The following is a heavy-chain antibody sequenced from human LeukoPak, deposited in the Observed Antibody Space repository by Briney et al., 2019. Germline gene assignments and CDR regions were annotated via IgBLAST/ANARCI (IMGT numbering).Heavy chain of an antibody. J-gene: IGHJ5*02. V-gene: IGHV3-30*18. D-gene: IGHD6-19*01. CDR1: GFTISSHG. CDR3: AKDWGSSGWYNYFDP. CDR2: ISYHGSAK. Sequence: GGSLRLPCVVSGFTISSHGMHWVRQAPGKGLEWVATISYHGSAKYYGDSVQGRFTISRDISENTLYLQMDSLRPEDTAIYYCAKDWGSSGWYNYFDPWGQGTLVTVSS.